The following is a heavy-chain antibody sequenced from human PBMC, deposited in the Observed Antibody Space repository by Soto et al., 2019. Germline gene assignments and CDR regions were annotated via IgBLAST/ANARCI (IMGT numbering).Heavy chain of an antibody. V-gene: IGHV5-10-1*01. CDR1: GFSFTNYW. D-gene: IGHD6-13*01. CDR3: ARIESIARNWFDP. J-gene: IGHJ5*02. CDR2: IDPVDSYA. Sequence: RESLKISCKGSGFSFTNYWISWVLQMPGKGLEWMGNIDPVDSYANYSPSFQGHVTFSVDTSISTAYLQWSSLKASDTAMYFCARIESIARNWFDPWGQGTLVTVSS.